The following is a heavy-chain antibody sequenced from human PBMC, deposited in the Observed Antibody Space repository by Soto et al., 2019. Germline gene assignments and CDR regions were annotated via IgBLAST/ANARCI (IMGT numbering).Heavy chain of an antibody. CDR2: ISDSGHYI. J-gene: IGHJ5*02. Sequence: EVQLVESGGGLVQPGGSLRLSCAASGFMFSSYWMHWVRQAPGKGLEWLSSISDSGHYIYYADSVKGRFTISRDNAKNSLFLQMNSLRGEDTAVYYCARSGLALPYSASHWFDPWGHGTLVTVSS. CDR3: ARSGLALPYSASHWFDP. V-gene: IGHV3-21*01. D-gene: IGHD3-22*01. CDR1: GFMFSSYW.